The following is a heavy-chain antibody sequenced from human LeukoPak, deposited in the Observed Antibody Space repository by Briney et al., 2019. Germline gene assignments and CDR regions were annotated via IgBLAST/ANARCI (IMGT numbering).Heavy chain of an antibody. CDR1: GFTVSSYN. CDR3: ARVFDGYYYDY. D-gene: IGHD5-24*01. J-gene: IGHJ4*02. V-gene: IGHV3-21*01. CDR2: ISTVSKYI. Sequence: GGSLRLSCAASGFTVSSYNMNWVRQAPGMGLERVSSISTVSKYIYYVDSVKGRFTISRDNAKNSLYLHMNSLRAEDTAVYYCARVFDGYYYDYWGQGTLVTVSS.